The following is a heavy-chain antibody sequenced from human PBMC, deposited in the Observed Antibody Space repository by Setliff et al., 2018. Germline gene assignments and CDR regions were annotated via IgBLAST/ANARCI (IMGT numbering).Heavy chain of an antibody. Sequence: WASVKVSCKASGYTFTDYGVTWVRQAPGQGLEWVGWISPYSGNTYYAPKFQGRITMTTDTSTTTAYMELKSLRSDDTAIYYCSRLVRYCTRTSCQRLSGDDYWGQGALVTVS. CDR1: GYTFTDYG. J-gene: IGHJ4*02. D-gene: IGHD2-2*01. CDR2: ISPYSGNT. V-gene: IGHV1-18*01. CDR3: SRLVRYCTRTSCQRLSGDDY.